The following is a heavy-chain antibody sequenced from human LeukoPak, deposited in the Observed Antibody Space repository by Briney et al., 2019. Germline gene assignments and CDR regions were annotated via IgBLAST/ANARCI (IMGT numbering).Heavy chain of an antibody. Sequence: GESLKISCKGSGYSFTNYWIGWVRQMSGKGLEWMGIIYPGDSDTRYSPSFQGQVTISADKSISTAYLQWSSLNTSDTAMYYCARYTDHYYFDYWGQGTLVTVSS. D-gene: IGHD1-1*01. CDR3: ARYTDHYYFDY. CDR1: GYSFTNYW. V-gene: IGHV5-51*01. J-gene: IGHJ4*02. CDR2: IYPGDSDT.